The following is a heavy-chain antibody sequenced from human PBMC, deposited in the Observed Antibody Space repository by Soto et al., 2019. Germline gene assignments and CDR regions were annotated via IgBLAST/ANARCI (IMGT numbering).Heavy chain of an antibody. Sequence: SETLSLTCTVSGGSISSSSYYWGWIRQPPGKGLEWIGSIYYSGSTYYNPSLKSRATISVDTSKNQFSLKLSSVTAADTAVYYCARHAGPDVLRYFDWLPYFDYWGQGTLVTVSS. J-gene: IGHJ4*02. V-gene: IGHV4-39*01. D-gene: IGHD3-9*01. CDR2: IYYSGST. CDR3: ARHAGPDVLRYFDWLPYFDY. CDR1: GGSISSSSYY.